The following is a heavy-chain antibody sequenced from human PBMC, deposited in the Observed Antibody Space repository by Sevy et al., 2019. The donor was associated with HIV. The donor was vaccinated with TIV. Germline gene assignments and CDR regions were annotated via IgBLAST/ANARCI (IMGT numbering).Heavy chain of an antibody. D-gene: IGHD3-9*01. Sequence: GGSLRLSCAASGFTFSSYWMSWVRQAPGKGLEWVANIKDDGSQKYYVDSVKGRFTISRDNAKNSLNLQTNSLRVEDTAVYYCARDPWESGYGTGGMDVWGQGTTVTVSS. CDR1: GFTFSSYW. CDR2: IKDDGSQK. V-gene: IGHV3-7*01. CDR3: ARDPWESGYGTGGMDV. J-gene: IGHJ6*02.